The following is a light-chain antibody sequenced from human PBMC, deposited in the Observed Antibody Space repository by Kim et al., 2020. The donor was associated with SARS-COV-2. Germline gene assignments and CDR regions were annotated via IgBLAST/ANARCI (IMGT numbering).Light chain of an antibody. V-gene: IGKV1-27*01. CDR3: HTYNSPPCT. CDR1: QGITNS. CDR2: AAS. Sequence: GDRVTITCRASQGITNSLAWYQQKPGKVPHLLLYAASALQSVVPSRFSGSGSASAFTLTISRLQPEHFSTYYCHTYNSPPCTF. J-gene: IGKJ4*02.